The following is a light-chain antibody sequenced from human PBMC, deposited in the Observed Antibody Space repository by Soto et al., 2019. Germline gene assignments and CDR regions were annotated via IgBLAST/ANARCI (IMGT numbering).Light chain of an antibody. Sequence: EIVLTQSPATLSLSPGERSTLACMAIQSISGYLGWYQQKPGQAPRLLIYADSNRATGIPARFSGSGSGRDFTLTISSLEPEDFSVYYCQQRYNWPITFGQGTRLEIK. CDR3: QQRYNWPIT. V-gene: IGKV3-11*02. CDR2: ADS. J-gene: IGKJ5*01. CDR1: QSISGY.